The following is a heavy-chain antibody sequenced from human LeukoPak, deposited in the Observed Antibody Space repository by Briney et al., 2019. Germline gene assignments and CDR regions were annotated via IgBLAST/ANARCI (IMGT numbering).Heavy chain of an antibody. V-gene: IGHV4-39*01. D-gene: IGHD2/OR15-2a*01. Sequence: SETLSLTCSVSGGSISSSNYYWAWIRQPPGKGLEWIGRAYYSGATYYNPSLESRVTISTDTSKKQLSLKLTSVTAADTAVYYCGKYFSTSQSSYFDYWGQGPLVPVSS. CDR1: GGSISSSNYY. CDR3: GKYFSTSQSSYFDY. J-gene: IGHJ4*02. CDR2: AYYSGAT.